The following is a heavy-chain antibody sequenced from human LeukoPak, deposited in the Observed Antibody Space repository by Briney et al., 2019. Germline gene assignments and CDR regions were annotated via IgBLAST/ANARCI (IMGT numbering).Heavy chain of an antibody. V-gene: IGHV1-46*01. CDR1: GYTFTSYY. CDR3: AREAPKTYYYDSSGYHLDY. D-gene: IGHD3-22*01. J-gene: IGHJ4*02. CDR2: INPSGGST. Sequence: ASVKVSCKASGYTFTSYYMHWVRQAPGQGLEWMGIINPSGGSTSYAQKFQGRVTMTRDMSTSTVYMELSSLRSEDTAVYYCAREAPKTYYYDSSGYHLDYWGQGTLVTVSS.